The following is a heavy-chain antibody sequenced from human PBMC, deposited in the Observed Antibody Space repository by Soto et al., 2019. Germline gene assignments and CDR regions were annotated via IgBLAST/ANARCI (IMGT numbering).Heavy chain of an antibody. Sequence: RASVKVSCKASGGTFSSYAISWVRQAPGRGLEWMGGIIPIFGTANYAQKFQGRVTITADESTSTAYMELSSLRSEDTAVCYCASGALPWIQLRQPSAFDYLGQGTLVTVSS. CDR2: IIPIFGTA. CDR3: ASGALPWIQLRQPSAFDY. D-gene: IGHD5-18*01. V-gene: IGHV1-69*13. CDR1: GGTFSSYA. J-gene: IGHJ4*02.